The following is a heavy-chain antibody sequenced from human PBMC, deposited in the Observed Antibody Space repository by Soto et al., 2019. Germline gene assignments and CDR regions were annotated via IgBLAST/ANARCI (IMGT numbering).Heavy chain of an antibody. J-gene: IGHJ4*02. CDR3: AKGSIEYSASVDH. Sequence: EVQLLESGGDLVQPGGSLRLACAASGFSFSSYAMVWVRQAPGKGLEWVSVISARGGSSYFADSVKGRFTISRDNSKNVLSLEMNSLRAEDTAIYFCAKGSIEYSASVDHWCQGTLVLVSS. CDR2: ISARGGSS. CDR1: GFSFSSYA. V-gene: IGHV3-23*01. D-gene: IGHD5-12*01.